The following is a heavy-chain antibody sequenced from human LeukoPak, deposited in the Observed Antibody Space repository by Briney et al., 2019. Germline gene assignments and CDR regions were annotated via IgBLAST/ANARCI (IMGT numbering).Heavy chain of an antibody. CDR2: INPNSGGT. CDR3: ARFGYCSGGSCYGYFDY. V-gene: IGHV1-2*02. CDR1: GYTFTGYY. D-gene: IGHD2-15*01. J-gene: IGHJ4*02. Sequence: ASVTVSCKASGYTFTGYYMHWVRQAPGQGLAWMGWINPNSGGTNYAQKFQGRVTMTRDTSISTAYMELSRLRSDDTAVYYCARFGYCSGGSCYGYFDYWGQGTLVTVSS.